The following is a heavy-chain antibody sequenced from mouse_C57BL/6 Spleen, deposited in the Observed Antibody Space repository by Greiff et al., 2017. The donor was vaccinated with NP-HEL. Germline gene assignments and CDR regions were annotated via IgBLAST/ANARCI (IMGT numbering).Heavy chain of an antibody. J-gene: IGHJ4*01. CDR3: TYYGYDYAMDY. Sequence: VQLQQSGAELVRPGASVKLSCTASGFNIKDDYMHWVKQRPEQGLEWIGWIDPENGDTEYASKFQGKATITADTSSNTAYLQLSSLTSEDTAVYYCTYYGYDYAMDYWGQGTSVTVSS. CDR1: GFNIKDDY. CDR2: IDPENGDT. V-gene: IGHV14-4*01. D-gene: IGHD2-2*01.